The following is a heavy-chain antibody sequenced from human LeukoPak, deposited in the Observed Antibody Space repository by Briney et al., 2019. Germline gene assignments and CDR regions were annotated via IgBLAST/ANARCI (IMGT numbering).Heavy chain of an antibody. Sequence: PGGSLRLSCAASGFTFSNNFMTWVRQAPGKGLVWVSHINSDGSWTSYADSVKGRFTISKDNAKNTVYLQMNSLRAEDTAVYYCVSFYETYWGRGTLVTVSS. CDR3: VSFYETY. CDR1: GFTFSNNF. D-gene: IGHD2/OR15-2a*01. J-gene: IGHJ4*02. V-gene: IGHV3-74*01. CDR2: INSDGSWT.